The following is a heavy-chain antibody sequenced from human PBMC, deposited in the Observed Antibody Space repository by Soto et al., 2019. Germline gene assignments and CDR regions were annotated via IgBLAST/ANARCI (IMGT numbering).Heavy chain of an antibody. CDR2: INHSGST. CDR3: ARSNYDYIWGFPLSLGLIS. V-gene: IGHV4-34*01. D-gene: IGHD3-16*01. J-gene: IGHJ4*02. CDR1: GGSFSGYY. Sequence: QVQLQQWGAGLLKPSETLSLTCAVYGGSFSGYYWSWIRQPPGKGLEWIGEINHSGSTNYNPSLKSRVTISVDTSKNQFSLKLSSVTAADTAVYYCARSNYDYIWGFPLSLGLISWGQGTLVTVSS.